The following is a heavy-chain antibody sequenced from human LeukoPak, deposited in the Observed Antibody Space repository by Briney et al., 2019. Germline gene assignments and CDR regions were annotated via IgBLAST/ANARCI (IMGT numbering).Heavy chain of an antibody. V-gene: IGHV4-39*07. CDR1: GGSISSSSYY. J-gene: IGHJ6*03. CDR3: ARGLGHQSYYYYYYMDV. CDR2: IYYSGST. Sequence: PSETLSLTCTVSGGSISSSSYYWGWLRQPPGTGLEWIGSIYYSGSTYYNPSLKSRVTISVDTSKNQFSLKLSSVTAADTAVYYCARGLGHQSYYYYYYMDVWGKGTTVTVSS.